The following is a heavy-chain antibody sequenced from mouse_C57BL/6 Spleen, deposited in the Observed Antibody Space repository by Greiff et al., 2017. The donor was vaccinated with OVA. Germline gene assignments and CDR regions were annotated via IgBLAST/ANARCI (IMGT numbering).Heavy chain of an antibody. J-gene: IGHJ3*01. CDR1: GYTFTEYT. Sequence: VQLLQSGAELVKPGASVKLSCKASGYTFTEYTIHWVKQRSGQGLEWIGWFYPGSGSIKYNEKFKDKATLTADKSSSTVYMELSRLTSEDSAVYYCARHEENYYCGREGAWFAYWGQGTLVTVSA. CDR3: ARHEENYYCGREGAWFAY. V-gene: IGHV1-62-2*01. D-gene: IGHD1-1*01. CDR2: FYPGSGSI.